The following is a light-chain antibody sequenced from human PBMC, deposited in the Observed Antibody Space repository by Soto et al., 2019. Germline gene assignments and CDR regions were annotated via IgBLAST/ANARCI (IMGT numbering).Light chain of an antibody. Sequence: QSVLTQPPSASGSPGQSVTISCTGTSSDVGGYNYVSWYQQHPGKAPKLMIYEVSKRPSGVPDRFSGSKFANTASLTVSGLQDEDEADYYCSSYAGSNNYVVFGGGTKLTVL. V-gene: IGLV2-8*01. CDR1: SSDVGGYNY. CDR2: EVS. J-gene: IGLJ2*01. CDR3: SSYAGSNNYVV.